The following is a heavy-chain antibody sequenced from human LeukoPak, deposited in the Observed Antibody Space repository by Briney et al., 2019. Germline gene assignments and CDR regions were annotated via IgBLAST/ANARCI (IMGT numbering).Heavy chain of an antibody. CDR1: GGSISSYY. CDR2: IYYSGST. Sequence: SETLSLTCTVSGGSISSYYWSWIRQPPGKGLEWIGYIYYSGSTNYNPSLKGRVTISVDTSKNQFSLKLSSVTAADTAVYYCARDNYYDSSGFMDVWGQGTTVTVSS. J-gene: IGHJ6*02. V-gene: IGHV4-59*01. CDR3: ARDNYYDSSGFMDV. D-gene: IGHD3-22*01.